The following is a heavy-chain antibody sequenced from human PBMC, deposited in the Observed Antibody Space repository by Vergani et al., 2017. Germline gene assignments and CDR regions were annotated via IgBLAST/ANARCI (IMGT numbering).Heavy chain of an antibody. CDR2: IRYDGSNK. Sequence: QVQLVESGGGVVQPGRSLRLSCAASGFTFSSYGMHWVRQAPGKGLEWVAFIRYDGSNKYYADSVKGRFTISRDNSKNTLYLQMNSLRAEDTAVYYCAKGDSRTGEILYYYYGMDVWGQGTTVTVSS. J-gene: IGHJ6*02. CDR1: GFTFSSYG. CDR3: AKGDSRTGEILYYYYGMDV. D-gene: IGHD7-27*01. V-gene: IGHV3-30*02.